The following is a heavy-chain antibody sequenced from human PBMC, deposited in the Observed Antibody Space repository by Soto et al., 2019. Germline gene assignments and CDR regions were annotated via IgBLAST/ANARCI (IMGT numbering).Heavy chain of an antibody. CDR1: GFTFSSYS. D-gene: IGHD3-3*01. Sequence: GGSLRLSCAASGFTFSSYSMNWVRQAPGKGLEWVSYISSSSSYIYYADSVKGRFTISRDNAKNSLYLQMNSLRAEDTAVYYCARDFRAYDFWSGLLDYWGQGTLVTVSS. V-gene: IGHV3-21*05. CDR2: ISSSSSYI. CDR3: ARDFRAYDFWSGLLDY. J-gene: IGHJ4*02.